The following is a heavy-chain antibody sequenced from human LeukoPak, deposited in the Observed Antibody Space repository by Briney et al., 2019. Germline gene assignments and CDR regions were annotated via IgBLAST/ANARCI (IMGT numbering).Heavy chain of an antibody. CDR1: GFTFSSYA. V-gene: IGHV3-30-3*01. CDR3: ARDRAAAGTGGDDAFDI. CDR2: ISYDGSNK. Sequence: GGSLRLSCAASGFTFSSYAMHWVRQAPGKGLEWVAVISYDGSNKYYADSVKGRFTISRDNSKNTLYLQMNSLRAGDTAVYYCARDRAAAGTGGDDAFDIWGQGTMVTVSS. J-gene: IGHJ3*02. D-gene: IGHD6-13*01.